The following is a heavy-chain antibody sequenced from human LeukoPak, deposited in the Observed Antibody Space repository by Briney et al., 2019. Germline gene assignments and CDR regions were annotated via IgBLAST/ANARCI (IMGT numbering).Heavy chain of an antibody. V-gene: IGHV4-61*02. J-gene: IGHJ6*02. CDR1: GGSISSGSYY. Sequence: KASETLSFTGTVSGGSISSGSYYWRWIRQPAGKGLEWIARIYTSGSTNYNPSLKSRVTISVDTSKNQFSLKLSSVTAADTAVYYCARGIGGWFGELFSYYGMDVWGQGTTVTVSS. CDR2: IYTSGST. CDR3: ARGIGGWFGELFSYYGMDV. D-gene: IGHD3-10*01.